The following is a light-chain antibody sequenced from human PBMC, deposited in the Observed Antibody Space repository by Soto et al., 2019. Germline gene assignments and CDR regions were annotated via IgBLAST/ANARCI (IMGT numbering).Light chain of an antibody. J-gene: IGKJ5*01. CDR2: WAS. CDR1: QSVLYSAKNKNF. Sequence: DIVMTQSPDSLAVSLGERATIHCKYSQSVLYSAKNKNFLTWYQQKPGQPPKLLIYWASTRKSGVPDRFTGSGSGTDFTLTINTLQAEDVAVYYCQQHYINPITFGQGTRLEIK. CDR3: QQHYINPIT. V-gene: IGKV4-1*01.